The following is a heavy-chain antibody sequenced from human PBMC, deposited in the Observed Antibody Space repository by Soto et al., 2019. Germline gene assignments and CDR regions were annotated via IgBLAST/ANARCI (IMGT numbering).Heavy chain of an antibody. J-gene: IGHJ6*02. V-gene: IGHV3-33*01. D-gene: IGHD2-15*01. CDR3: ARDRVQMVDGLDV. CDR1: GFTFSNNG. Sequence: QVQLVESGGGVVQPGRSLRLSCAASGFTFSNNGMHWVRQAPGKGLEWVAVIWYDGINKYYADSVKGRFIISRDNSKNTVYLQMNSLRAEATAVYYCARDRVQMVDGLDVWGQGTTVTVSS. CDR2: IWYDGINK.